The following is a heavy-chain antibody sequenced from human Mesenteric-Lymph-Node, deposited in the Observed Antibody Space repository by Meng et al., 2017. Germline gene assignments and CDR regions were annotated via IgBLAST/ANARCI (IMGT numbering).Heavy chain of an antibody. Sequence: GGSLRLSCAASGFTVSSNYMSWVRQAPGKGLEWVSVIYSGGSTYYADSVKGRFTISRDNSKNTLYLQMNSLRAEDTAVYYCARGYRENYFGMDVWGQGTTVTVSS. V-gene: IGHV3-66*02. D-gene: IGHD1-1*01. CDR3: ARGYRENYFGMDV. CDR2: IYSGGST. CDR1: GFTVSSNY. J-gene: IGHJ6*02.